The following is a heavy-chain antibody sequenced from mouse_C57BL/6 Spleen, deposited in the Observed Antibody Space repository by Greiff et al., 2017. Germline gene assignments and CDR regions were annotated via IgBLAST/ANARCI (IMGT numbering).Heavy chain of an antibody. V-gene: IGHV1-42*01. CDR3: ARPLDSSGYGFAY. D-gene: IGHD3-2*02. CDR1: GYSFTGYY. CDR2: INPSTGGT. J-gene: IGHJ3*01. Sequence: EVQLQQSGPELVKPGASVKISCKASGYSFTGYYMNWVKQSPEKSLEWIGEINPSTGGTTYNQKFKAKATLTVDKSSSTAYMQLKSLTSEDSAVYYCARPLDSSGYGFAYWGQGTLVTVSA.